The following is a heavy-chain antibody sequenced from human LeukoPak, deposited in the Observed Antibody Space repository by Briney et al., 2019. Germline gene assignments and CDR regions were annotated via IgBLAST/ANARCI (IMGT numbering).Heavy chain of an antibody. V-gene: IGHV2-5*01. CDR3: AHRRGGGSHNWFDP. CDR2: IYWNDDK. D-gene: IGHD2-15*01. Sequence: SGPTLVKPTQTLTLTCTFSGFSLSTSGVGVGWIRQPPGKALEWLALIYWNDDKRYSPSLKSRLTITKDTSKNQVVLTMTNMDPVDTATYYCAHRRGGGSHNWFDPWGQGTPVTVSS. J-gene: IGHJ5*02. CDR1: GFSLSTSGVG.